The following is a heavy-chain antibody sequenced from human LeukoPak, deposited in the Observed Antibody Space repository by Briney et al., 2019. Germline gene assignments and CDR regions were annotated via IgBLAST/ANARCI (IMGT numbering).Heavy chain of an antibody. V-gene: IGHV1-8*02. CDR1: GGTFSSYA. CDR2: MNPNSGNT. Sequence: VASVKVSCKASGGTFSSYAINWVRQATGQGLEWMGWMNPNSGNTGYAQKFQGRVTMTRNTSISTAYMELSSLRSEDTAVYYCARTWSPLRIAAAGGRRFDPWGQGTLVTVSS. CDR3: ARTWSPLRIAAAGGRRFDP. D-gene: IGHD6-13*01. J-gene: IGHJ5*02.